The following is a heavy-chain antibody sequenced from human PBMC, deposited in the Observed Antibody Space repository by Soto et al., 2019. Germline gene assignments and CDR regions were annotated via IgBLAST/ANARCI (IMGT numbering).Heavy chain of an antibody. CDR1: GFTFSSYA. CDR3: AKTARYSGSYLDY. V-gene: IGHV3-30*18. D-gene: IGHD1-26*01. CDR2: ISYDGSNK. Sequence: QVQAVESGGGVVQPGRSLRLSCVVSGFTFSSYAMHWVRQAPGKGLEWVAVISYDGSNKYYADSVKGRFTISRDNSTNTLYLQMNSLRSEDTAVYYCAKTARYSGSYLDYWGQGTLVTVSS. J-gene: IGHJ4*02.